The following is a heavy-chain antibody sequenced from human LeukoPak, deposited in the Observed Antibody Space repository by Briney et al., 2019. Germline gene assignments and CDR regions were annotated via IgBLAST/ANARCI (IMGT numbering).Heavy chain of an antibody. Sequence: SETLSLTCTVSNGSMISYYWSWLRQPPGKGLEWMGYIYYGGSTNYNPSLKSRVTILVDTAKNQFSLKLSSVTAADTAVYYCAREGAGSYGFRYIDVWGKGTTVTVSS. CDR2: IYYGGST. CDR3: AREGAGSYGFRYIDV. V-gene: IGHV4-59*01. CDR1: NGSMISYY. J-gene: IGHJ6*03. D-gene: IGHD5-18*01.